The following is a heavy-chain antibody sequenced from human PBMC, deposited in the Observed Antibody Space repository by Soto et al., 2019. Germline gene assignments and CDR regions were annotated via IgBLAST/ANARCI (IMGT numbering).Heavy chain of an antibody. D-gene: IGHD6-19*01. CDR2: IYYTGSA. V-gene: IGHV4-61*05. J-gene: IGHJ5*02. Sequence: SETLSLTCTVSGGSMSSSHYWTWIRQSPGKGLEWIGYIYYTGSANYEPSLESRVTISVDKSKNRFSLILTSVTAADTATYYCARRTTGSGWYPMFDTWGQGALVTVSS. CDR3: ARRTTGSGWYPMFDT. CDR1: GGSMSSSHY.